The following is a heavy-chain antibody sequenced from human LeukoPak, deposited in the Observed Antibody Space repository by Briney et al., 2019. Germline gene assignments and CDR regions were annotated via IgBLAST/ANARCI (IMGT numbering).Heavy chain of an antibody. J-gene: IGHJ4*02. V-gene: IGHV4-31*03. CDR2: IFYCVTT. D-gene: IGHD1-26*01. Sequence: SQTLSLTCTVSGGSFSSGGYYWSWIRQHPGKGLEWIGYIFYCVTTYYNPSLKSRVIISVDASKNQFSLRLSSVTAADTAVYYCARDLGGLGKIDYWGQGTLVTVSS. CDR3: ARDLGGLGKIDY. CDR1: GGSFSSGGYY.